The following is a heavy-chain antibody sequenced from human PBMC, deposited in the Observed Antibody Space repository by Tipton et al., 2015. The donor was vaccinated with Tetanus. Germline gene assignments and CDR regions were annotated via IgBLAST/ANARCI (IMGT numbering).Heavy chain of an antibody. CDR3: ARPSYDFWSGYPQYYFDY. Sequence: QLVQSGAEVKKPGESLKISCKGSGYSFTSYWIGWVRQMPGKGLEWMGIIYPGDSDTRYSPSFQGQVTISAGKSISTAYLQWSSLKASDTAMYYCARPSYDFWSGYPQYYFDYWGQGTLVTVSS. D-gene: IGHD3-3*01. CDR1: GYSFTSYW. CDR2: IYPGDSDT. J-gene: IGHJ4*02. V-gene: IGHV5-51*03.